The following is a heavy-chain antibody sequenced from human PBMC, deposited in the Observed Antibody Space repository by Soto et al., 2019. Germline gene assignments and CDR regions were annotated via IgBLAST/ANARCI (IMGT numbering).Heavy chain of an antibody. CDR3: GALNWCDP. CDR2: ISYDGSNK. V-gene: IGHV3-30-3*01. CDR1: GFTFSSYA. J-gene: IGHJ5*02. Sequence: QVQLVESGGGVVQPGRSLRLSCAASGFTFSSYAMHWVRQAPGKGLEWVAVISYDGSNKYYADSVKGRFTIARDNSKNTMYLQMNSLRAADTAVYYCGALNWCDPWGQGTLVTVSS.